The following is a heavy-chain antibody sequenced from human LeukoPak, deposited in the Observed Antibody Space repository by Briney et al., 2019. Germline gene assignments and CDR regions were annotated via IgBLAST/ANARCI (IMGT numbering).Heavy chain of an antibody. CDR3: ARASDYYDSSGTNYYYYYMDV. CDR1: GFTFSDYY. J-gene: IGHJ6*03. D-gene: IGHD3-22*01. V-gene: IGHV3-11*01. CDR2: ISRSGSTI. Sequence: GGSLILSCATSGFTFSDYYMTWIRQAQGRGLEWLSYISRSGSTIYYADSVKGRFTISRDNAKNSLYLQMDSLRADDTAVYYCARASDYYDSSGTNYYYYYMDVWGNGTTVTVSS.